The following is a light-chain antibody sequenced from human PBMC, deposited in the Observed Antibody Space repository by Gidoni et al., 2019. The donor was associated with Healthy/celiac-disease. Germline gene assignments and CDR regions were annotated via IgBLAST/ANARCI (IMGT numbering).Light chain of an antibody. CDR3: QSYDSSLRGSR. CDR1: SSNIGAGYD. Sequence: QSVLTQPPSVSGAPGQRVTISCTGSSSNIGAGYDVHWYQQLPGTAPKLLIYGNSNRPSGVPDRFSGSKSGTSAFLAITGLQAEDEADYYCQSYDSSLRGSRFGGGTKLTVL. J-gene: IGLJ3*02. V-gene: IGLV1-40*01. CDR2: GNS.